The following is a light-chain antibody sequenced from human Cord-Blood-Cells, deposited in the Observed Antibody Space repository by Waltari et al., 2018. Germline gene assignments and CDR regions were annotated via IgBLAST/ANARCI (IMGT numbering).Light chain of an antibody. J-gene: IGLJ1*01. CDR3: CSYAGSSTFYV. V-gene: IGLV2-23*01. CDR2: GGS. CDR1: RSDCGGYNL. Sequence: SGLTQPASVSASAGQSITIPCTATRSDCGGYNLVSWYQQHPGKSPKPMIYGGSKRQSGLLNRSSGSKSGNTASLQISGLQAEHEADYYCCSYAGSSTFYVFGTGTKVTVL.